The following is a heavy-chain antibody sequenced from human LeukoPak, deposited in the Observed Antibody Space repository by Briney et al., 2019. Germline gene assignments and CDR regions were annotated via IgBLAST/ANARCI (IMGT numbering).Heavy chain of an antibody. D-gene: IGHD4-17*01. Sequence: GGSLRLSCAASGFTFSSYSMSWIRQAPGKGLEWVSAISGSGGSTYYADSVKGRFTISRDNSKNTLYLQMNSLRAEDTAVYYCAKDYYGDYGWFDPWGQGTLVTVSS. V-gene: IGHV3-23*01. CDR2: ISGSGGST. J-gene: IGHJ5*02. CDR3: AKDYYGDYGWFDP. CDR1: GFTFSSYS.